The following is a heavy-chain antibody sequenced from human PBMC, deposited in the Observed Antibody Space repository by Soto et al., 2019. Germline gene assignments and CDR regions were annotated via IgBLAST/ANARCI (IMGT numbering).Heavy chain of an antibody. CDR2: IYYSGST. D-gene: IGHD3-22*01. CDR1: GGSISSGGYY. CDR3: AIDGGSGYSRIPYYYYGMDV. J-gene: IGHJ6*02. V-gene: IGHV4-31*03. Sequence: PSETLSLTCTVSGGSISSGGYYWSWIRQHPGKGLEWIGYIYYSGSTYYNPSLKSRVTISVDTSKNQFSLKLSSVTAADTAVYYCAIDGGSGYSRIPYYYYGMDVWGQGTTVTVSS.